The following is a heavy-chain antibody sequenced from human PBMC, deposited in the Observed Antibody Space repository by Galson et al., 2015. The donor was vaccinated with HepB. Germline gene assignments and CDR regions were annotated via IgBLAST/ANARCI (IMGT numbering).Heavy chain of an antibody. V-gene: IGHV3-30*04. CDR1: GFTFSAYA. CDR3: ARVLSSGWTRQFDY. Sequence: SLRLSCAASGFTFSAYAIHWVRQAPGKGLEWVIAISYDGNNKYSADSVKGRFTISRDNSKNTVSLQMNGLTTEDTAVYFCARVLSSGWTRQFDYWGQGTLVAVSS. J-gene: IGHJ4*02. D-gene: IGHD6-19*01. CDR2: ISYDGNNK.